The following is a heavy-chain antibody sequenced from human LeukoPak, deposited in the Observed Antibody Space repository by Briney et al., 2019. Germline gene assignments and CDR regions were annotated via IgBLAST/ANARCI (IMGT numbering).Heavy chain of an antibody. V-gene: IGHV1-18*01. J-gene: IGHJ4*02. CDR1: GYTFTSYG. Sequence: GASVKVSCKASGYTFTSYGISWVRQAPGQGLEWMGWISAYNGNTNYAQKLQGRVTMTTDTSTSTAYMELSSLRSEDTAVYYCARDSRHRYDSSGYYHDYWGQGTLVTVSS. CDR2: ISAYNGNT. D-gene: IGHD3-22*01. CDR3: ARDSRHRYDSSGYYHDY.